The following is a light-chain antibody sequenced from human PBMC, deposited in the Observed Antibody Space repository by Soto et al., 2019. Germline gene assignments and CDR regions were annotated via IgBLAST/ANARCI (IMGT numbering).Light chain of an antibody. CDR1: QSVSSY. V-gene: IGKV3-20*01. CDR3: HQYGNTLWT. J-gene: IGKJ1*01. CDR2: GAS. Sequence: EIVLTQSPATLSLSPGERATLSCRASQSVSSYLAWYQQKLGQAPRLLIYGASSRATGIPDRFSGSGSGTDFTLTISRLEPEDFAVYYCHQYGNTLWTFGQGTKVDIK.